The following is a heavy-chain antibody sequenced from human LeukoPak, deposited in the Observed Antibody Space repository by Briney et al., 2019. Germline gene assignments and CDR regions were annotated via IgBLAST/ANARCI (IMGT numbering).Heavy chain of an antibody. CDR1: GYTFTGYY. V-gene: IGHV1-2*02. Sequence: ASVKVSCKASGYTFTGYYMHWVRQAPGQGLERMGWINPNSGGTNYAQKFQGRVTMTRDTSITTAYMELSRLRSDDTAVYYCARADDSSGYYLYYFDYWGQGTLVTVSS. CDR2: INPNSGGT. J-gene: IGHJ4*02. D-gene: IGHD3-22*01. CDR3: ARADDSSGYYLYYFDY.